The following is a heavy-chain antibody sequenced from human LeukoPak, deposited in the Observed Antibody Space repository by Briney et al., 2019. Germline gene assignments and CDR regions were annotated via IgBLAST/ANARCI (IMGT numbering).Heavy chain of an antibody. Sequence: ASVKVSCKASGYTFTTYGISWVRQAPGQGLDWMGWVSAYNGNTNYAQNFQGRVTMTTDTSTSTAYMELRSLRSDDTSVYYCARDNRYSSGWYAYWGQGTLVTVSS. CDR1: GYTFTTYG. D-gene: IGHD6-19*01. CDR2: VSAYNGNT. J-gene: IGHJ4*02. CDR3: ARDNRYSSGWYAY. V-gene: IGHV1-18*01.